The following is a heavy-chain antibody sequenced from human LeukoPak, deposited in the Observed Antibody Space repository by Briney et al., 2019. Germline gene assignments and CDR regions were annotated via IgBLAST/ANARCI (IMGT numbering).Heavy chain of an antibody. CDR1: GFTFGNSA. V-gene: IGHV3-21*01. D-gene: IGHD1-26*01. Sequence: GGSLRLSCAVSGFTFGNSAMNWVRQAPGKGLEWVSSISSSSSYIYYADSVKGRFTISRDNAKNSLYLQMNSLRAEDTAVYYCAREEWELLGRYGYWGQGTLVTVSS. CDR3: AREEWELLGRYGY. J-gene: IGHJ4*02. CDR2: ISSSSSYI.